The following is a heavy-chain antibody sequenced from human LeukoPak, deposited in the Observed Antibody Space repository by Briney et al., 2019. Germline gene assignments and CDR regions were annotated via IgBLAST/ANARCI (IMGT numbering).Heavy chain of an antibody. CDR1: GESFSGHY. Sequence: SETLSLTCAVYGESFSGHYWSWIRQPPGKGLEWIGEVNHSGTTNYNPSLKSRVTISVDTSKNQSSLKLRSVTAADTAVYYCARRASVAATLDYWGQGTLVTVSP. CDR3: ARRASVAATLDY. D-gene: IGHD2-15*01. J-gene: IGHJ4*02. CDR2: VNHSGTT. V-gene: IGHV4-34*01.